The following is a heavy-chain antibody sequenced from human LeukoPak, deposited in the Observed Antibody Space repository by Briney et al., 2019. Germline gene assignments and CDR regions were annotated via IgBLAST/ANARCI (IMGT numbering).Heavy chain of an antibody. CDR1: GITVSTNY. D-gene: IGHD3-9*01. CDR3: ARENYDILTGPGAFDI. Sequence: GGSLRLSCAASGITVSTNYMSWVRQAPGKGLEWVSVIYTDDSTYYTDSVKGRFAISRDISKNTLYLQMNSLRGDDTAVYYCARENYDILTGPGAFDIWGQGTMVTVSS. CDR2: IYTDDST. V-gene: IGHV3-66*01. J-gene: IGHJ3*02.